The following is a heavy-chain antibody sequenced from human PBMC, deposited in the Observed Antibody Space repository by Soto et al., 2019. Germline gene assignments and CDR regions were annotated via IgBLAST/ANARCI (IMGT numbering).Heavy chain of an antibody. CDR3: AKGRLEWLSDFDY. V-gene: IGHV3-23*01. Sequence: PGGSLRLSCGASGFIFSNYAMNWVRQARGKGPEWVSVISGSGGNAYYADSVKGRFTTSRDISKNTLYLQMNSLRAEDTAVYYCAKGRLEWLSDFDYWGQGTLVTVSS. CDR1: GFIFSNYA. CDR2: ISGSGGNA. D-gene: IGHD3-3*01. J-gene: IGHJ4*02.